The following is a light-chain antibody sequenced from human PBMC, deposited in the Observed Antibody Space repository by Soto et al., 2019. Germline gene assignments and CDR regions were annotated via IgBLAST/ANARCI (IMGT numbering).Light chain of an antibody. CDR3: QQYDDWPPWT. CDR1: QSVHSR. J-gene: IGKJ1*01. Sequence: EIVMTQSPAALSVSPGDAATLSFSASQSVHSRLAWYQQKPGQAPRLLIYGASTRASGIPARFRGSGSGTEFTLTISSLQSEDFAVYYCQQYDDWPPWTFGPGTKVDIK. V-gene: IGKV3-15*01. CDR2: GAS.